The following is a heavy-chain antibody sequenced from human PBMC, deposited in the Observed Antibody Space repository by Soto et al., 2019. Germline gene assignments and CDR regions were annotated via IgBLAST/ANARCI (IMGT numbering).Heavy chain of an antibody. Sequence: ASVKVSCKASGYTFTSHYIHWVRQAPGQGLEWMGIINPSGGSTSYAQKFQGRVTMTRDTSTSTVYMELSSLRSEDTAVYYCARNIVVVPAANRYYYYMDVWGKGTTVTVSS. J-gene: IGHJ6*03. V-gene: IGHV1-46*03. CDR2: INPSGGST. CDR3: ARNIVVVPAANRYYYYMDV. D-gene: IGHD2-2*01. CDR1: GYTFTSHY.